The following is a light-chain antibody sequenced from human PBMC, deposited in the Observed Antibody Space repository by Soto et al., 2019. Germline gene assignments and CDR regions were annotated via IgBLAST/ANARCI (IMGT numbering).Light chain of an antibody. CDR2: GAS. CDR1: QSVSSN. V-gene: IGKV3-15*01. J-gene: IGKJ4*01. Sequence: EIVMTQSPATLSVSPGERATLSCRASQSVSSNLAWYQQKPGQAPRLLIYGASTRATGIPARFSGSGSGTEFTLTISSLQSEDFAVYSCQQYNNWPPPRFGGGTKVEIK. CDR3: QQYNNWPPPR.